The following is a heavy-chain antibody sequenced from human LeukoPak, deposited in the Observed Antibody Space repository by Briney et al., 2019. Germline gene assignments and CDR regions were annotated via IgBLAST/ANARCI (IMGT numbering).Heavy chain of an antibody. Sequence: SETLSLTCTVSGGSISSYYWSWIRQPPGKGLEWIGYIYYSGISNYNPSLKSRVTISVDTSKNQFSLKLSSVTAADTAVYYCARAGRWEGRPHAFDIWGQGTMVTVSS. CDR1: GGSISSYY. CDR3: ARAGRWEGRPHAFDI. V-gene: IGHV4-59*01. CDR2: IYYSGIS. J-gene: IGHJ3*02. D-gene: IGHD1-26*01.